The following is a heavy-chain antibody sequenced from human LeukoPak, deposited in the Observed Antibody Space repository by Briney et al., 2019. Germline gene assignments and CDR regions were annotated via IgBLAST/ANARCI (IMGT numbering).Heavy chain of an antibody. CDR1: GGTFSSYA. CDR3: ARDQDSNYGQYYYMDV. D-gene: IGHD4-11*01. J-gene: IGHJ6*03. CDR2: IIPIFGTA. V-gene: IGHV1-69*13. Sequence: EASVKVSCKASGGTFSSYAISWVRQAPGQGLEWMGGIIPIFGTANCAQKFQGRVTITADESTSTAYMELSSLRSEDTAVYYCARDQDSNYGQYYYMDVWGKGTTVTVSS.